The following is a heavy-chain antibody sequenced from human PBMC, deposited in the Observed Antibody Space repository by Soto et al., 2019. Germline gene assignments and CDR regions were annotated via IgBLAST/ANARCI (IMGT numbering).Heavy chain of an antibody. J-gene: IGHJ4*02. V-gene: IGHV1-8*01. CDR1: GYTFTSYD. D-gene: IGHD3-10*01. CDR3: ARGRRTMVRGLMTKYYFDY. Sequence: ASVKVSCKASGYTFTSYDINWVRQAPGQGLEWMGWINPNSGGTNYAQKFQGRVTMTRNTSISTAYMELSSLRSEDTAVYYCARGRRTMVRGLMTKYYFDYWGQGTLVTVSS. CDR2: INPNSGGT.